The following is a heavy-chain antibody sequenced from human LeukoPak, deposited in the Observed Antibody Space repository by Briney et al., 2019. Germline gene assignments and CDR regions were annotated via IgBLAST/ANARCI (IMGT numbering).Heavy chain of an antibody. D-gene: IGHD3-10*01. Sequence: GGSLRLSCAASGFIFSDHYIDWVRQAPGKGLEWVGRSRDKGNSYTTAYAASVRGRFTISRDDSKNSVYLQMNNLKIEDTAVYYCTRLGEAPRDFDYWGQGTLVTVSS. CDR3: TRLGEAPRDFDY. CDR2: SRDKGNSYTT. CDR1: GFIFSDHY. J-gene: IGHJ4*02. V-gene: IGHV3-72*01.